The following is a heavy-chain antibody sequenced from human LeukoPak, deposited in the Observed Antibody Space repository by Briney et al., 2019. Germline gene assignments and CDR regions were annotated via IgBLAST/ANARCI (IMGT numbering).Heavy chain of an antibody. CDR1: GGTFSSYA. Sequence: ASVKVSCKASGGTFSSYAISWVRQAPGQGLERVGWISAFSGNTNYAQKVQGRVTITTDTSTSTAYMELRNLISDDPAVYFCARDYCSSSSCYSHYYYYGMDVWGQGTTVTVSS. CDR3: ARDYCSSSSCYSHYYYYGMDV. D-gene: IGHD2-2*02. V-gene: IGHV1-18*01. J-gene: IGHJ6*02. CDR2: ISAFSGNT.